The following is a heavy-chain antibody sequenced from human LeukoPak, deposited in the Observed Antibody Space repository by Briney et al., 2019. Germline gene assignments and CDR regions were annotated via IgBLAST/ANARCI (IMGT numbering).Heavy chain of an antibody. J-gene: IGHJ4*02. Sequence: PGGSLRLSCAASGFTISSNYMSWVRQAPGKGLEWVSAISGSGGSTYYADSVKGRFTISRDNSKNTLYLQMNSLRAEDTAVYYCAKASDGMIDGYWGQGTLVTVSS. D-gene: IGHD3-22*01. V-gene: IGHV3-23*01. CDR1: GFTISSNY. CDR2: ISGSGGST. CDR3: AKASDGMIDGY.